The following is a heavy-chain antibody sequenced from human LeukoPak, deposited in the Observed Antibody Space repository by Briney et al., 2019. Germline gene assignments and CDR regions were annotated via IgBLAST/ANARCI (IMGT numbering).Heavy chain of an antibody. D-gene: IGHD2-21*02. J-gene: IGHJ4*02. CDR1: GGSISSSSYY. V-gene: IGHV4-39*07. Sequence: SGTLSLTCTVSGGSISSSSYYWGWIRQPPGKGLEWIGSIYYSGSTYYNPSLKSRVTISVDTSKNQFSLKLTSVTAADTAVYYCARAPGVVTVFDYWGQGTLVTVSS. CDR2: IYYSGST. CDR3: ARAPGVVTVFDY.